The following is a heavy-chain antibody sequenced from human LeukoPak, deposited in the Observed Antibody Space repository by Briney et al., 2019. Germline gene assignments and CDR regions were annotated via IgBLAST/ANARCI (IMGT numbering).Heavy chain of an antibody. CDR2: INLDGSQK. Sequence: GGSLRLSCAAPRFIFSGYGMHWVRQAPGKGPGWVANINLDGSQKYYVDSVKGRFTISRDNAENSLYLQMNSLRAEDTALYYCARKRPNYFDYWGQGTLVTVSS. CDR3: ARKRPNYFDY. J-gene: IGHJ4*02. V-gene: IGHV3-7*01. CDR1: RFIFSGYG.